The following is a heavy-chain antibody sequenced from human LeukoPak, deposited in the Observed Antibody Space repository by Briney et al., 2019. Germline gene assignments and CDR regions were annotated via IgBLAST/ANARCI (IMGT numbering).Heavy chain of an antibody. J-gene: IGHJ4*02. Sequence: AGGSLRLSCAASGFIFSGYSMNWVRRAPGKGLEWVSAISGSGGSTYYADSVKGRFTISRDNSKNTLYLQMNSLRAEDTAVYYCANGAVLRFLEWLSQFDYWGQGTLVTVSS. CDR3: ANGAVLRFLEWLSQFDY. CDR1: GFIFSGYS. V-gene: IGHV3-23*01. CDR2: ISGSGGST. D-gene: IGHD3-3*01.